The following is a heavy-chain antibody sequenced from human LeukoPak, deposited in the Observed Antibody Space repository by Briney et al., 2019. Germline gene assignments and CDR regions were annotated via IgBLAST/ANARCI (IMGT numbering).Heavy chain of an antibody. CDR1: GGSISTYY. V-gene: IGHV4-59*01. CDR3: ARWFCSSNICYHMDV. Sequence: SEILSLTCTVSGGSISTYYWSWIRQPPGEGLEWIGYIYSSGTTIYNPPLNSRVTMSEDTSKNQLSLRLSSVTAADTAVYYCARWFCSSNICYHMDVWGRGTTVTVSS. CDR2: IYSSGTT. D-gene: IGHD2-2*01. J-gene: IGHJ6*03.